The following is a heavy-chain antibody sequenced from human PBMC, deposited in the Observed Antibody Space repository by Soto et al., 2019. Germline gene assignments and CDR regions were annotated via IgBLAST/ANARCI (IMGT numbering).Heavy chain of an antibody. CDR3: ARSRGVSMSLYIYYYYYYGMDV. CDR2: IIPIFGTA. J-gene: IGHJ6*02. V-gene: IGHV1-69*01. Sequence: QVQLVQSGAEVKKPGSSVKVSCKAPGGTFSSYAISWVRQAPGQGLEWMGGIIPIFGTANYAQKCQGRVTITADESTSTGYMELSRVRSEDTVLYYCARSRGVSMSLYIYYYYYYGMDVWGQGATGTVSS. D-gene: IGHD3-10*01. CDR1: GGTFSSYA.